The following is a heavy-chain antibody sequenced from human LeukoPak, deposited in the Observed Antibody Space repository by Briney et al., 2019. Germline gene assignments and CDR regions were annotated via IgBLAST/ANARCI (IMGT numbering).Heavy chain of an antibody. V-gene: IGHV3-33*08. Sequence: GGSLRLSCAASGFTFSSYAMSWVRQAPGKGLEWVAVIWYDGSNKYYADSVKGRFTISRDNSKNTLYLQMNSLRAEDTAVYYCARVALPYCSGGSCYFIDYWGQGTLVTVSS. CDR2: IWYDGSNK. CDR3: ARVALPYCSGGSCYFIDY. J-gene: IGHJ4*02. CDR1: GFTFSSYA. D-gene: IGHD2-15*01.